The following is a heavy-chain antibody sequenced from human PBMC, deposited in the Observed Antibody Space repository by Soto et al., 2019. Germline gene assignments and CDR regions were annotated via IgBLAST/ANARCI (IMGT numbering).Heavy chain of an antibody. CDR2: IYNSATT. Sequence: SEPLSLPCSVPGDSISNLDYFWAWIRQPPGQALEYIGYIYNSATTYYNPSFDSRVAISVDTSKSQYSLNVTSVTATDAAVYFYASGRCGITGRSFPNWFDSWGQGALVTVSS. CDR3: ASGRCGITGRSFPNWFDS. J-gene: IGHJ5*01. V-gene: IGHV4-30-4*01. D-gene: IGHD1-20*01. CDR1: GDSISNLDYF.